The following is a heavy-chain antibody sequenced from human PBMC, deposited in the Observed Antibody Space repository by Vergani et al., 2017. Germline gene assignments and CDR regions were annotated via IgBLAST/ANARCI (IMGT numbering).Heavy chain of an antibody. D-gene: IGHD2-2*01. J-gene: IGHJ3*02. V-gene: IGHV1-8*01. Sequence: QVQLVQSGAEVKKPGASVKVSCKASGYTFTSYDINWVRQATGQGLEWMGWMNPNSGNTGYAQKFQGRVTMTRNTSISTAYMELSSLRSEDTAVYYCARRWDIVVVPAAIHAFDIWGQGTMVTVSS. CDR3: ARRWDIVVVPAAIHAFDI. CDR2: MNPNSGNT. CDR1: GYTFTSYD.